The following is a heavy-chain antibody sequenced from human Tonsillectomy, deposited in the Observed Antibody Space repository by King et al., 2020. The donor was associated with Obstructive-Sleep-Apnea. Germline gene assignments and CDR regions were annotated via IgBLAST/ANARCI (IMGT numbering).Heavy chain of an antibody. CDR3: AREYCSSTSCYPGTFWFDP. J-gene: IGHJ5*02. Sequence: VQLVESGGGLVKPGGSLRLSCAASGFTFSSYSMNWVRQAPGKGLEWVSSISSSSSYIYYADSVKGRFTISRDNAKNSLYLQMNSLRAEDTAVYYCAREYCSSTSCYPGTFWFDPWGQGTLVTVSS. D-gene: IGHD2-2*01. CDR2: ISSSSSYI. CDR1: GFTFSSYS. V-gene: IGHV3-21*01.